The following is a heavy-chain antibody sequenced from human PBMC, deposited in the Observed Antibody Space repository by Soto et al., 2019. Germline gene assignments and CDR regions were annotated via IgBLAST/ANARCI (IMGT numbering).Heavy chain of an antibody. D-gene: IGHD3-16*01. V-gene: IGHV1-3*01. CDR1: GYTFTSYA. J-gene: IGHJ3*02. Sequence: GASVKVSCKASGYTFTSYAMHWVRQAPGQRLEWMGWINAGNSNTKYSQKFQGRVTITRDTSASTAYMELSSLRPEDTAVFYCASSVITFGEVKDAFDIWGQGTMVTVSS. CDR2: INAGNSNT. CDR3: ASSVITFGEVKDAFDI.